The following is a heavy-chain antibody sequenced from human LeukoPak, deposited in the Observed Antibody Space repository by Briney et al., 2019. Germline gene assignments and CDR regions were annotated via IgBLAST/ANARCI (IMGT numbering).Heavy chain of an antibody. CDR2: IYYSGST. Sequence: SETLSLTCTVSGGSITISSYYWGWIRQPPGKGLEWIGSIYYSGSTYYNPSLKSRVTISIDTSKNQFSLKLSSVTAADTAIYYCARHDMGVAVAGSFGCWGQGTVVTVSS. D-gene: IGHD6-19*01. J-gene: IGHJ4*02. V-gene: IGHV4-39*01. CDR3: ARHDMGVAVAGSFGC. CDR1: GGSITISSYY.